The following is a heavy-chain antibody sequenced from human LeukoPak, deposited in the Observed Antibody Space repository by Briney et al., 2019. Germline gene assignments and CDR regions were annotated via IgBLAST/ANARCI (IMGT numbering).Heavy chain of an antibody. V-gene: IGHV1-2*02. CDR1: GYTFTDYY. CDR2: INPDTGGT. D-gene: IGHD6-13*01. CDR3: ARDRNGPGYSREFDF. Sequence: ASVEVSCKASGYTFTDYYLQWVRQAPGQGLEWMGWINPDTGGTTYAQKFQGRVTMTSDTFISTAYMELSRLRSDDTAEYYCARDRNGPGYSREFDFWGQGTLVTVSS. J-gene: IGHJ4*02.